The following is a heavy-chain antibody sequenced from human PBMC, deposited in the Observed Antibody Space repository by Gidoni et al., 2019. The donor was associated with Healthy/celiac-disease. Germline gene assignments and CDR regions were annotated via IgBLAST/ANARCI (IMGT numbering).Heavy chain of an antibody. J-gene: IGHJ5*02. CDR2: IYHSGST. D-gene: IGHD2-2*01. CDR1: GGSISSGGYS. CDR3: ARVNVVVPAALEWFDP. V-gene: IGHV4-30-2*01. Sequence: QLQLQESGSGLVKPSQTLSLTCAVSGGSISSGGYSWSWIRQPPGKGLEWIGYIYHSGSTYYNPSLKSRVTISVDRSKNQFSLKLSSVTAADTAVYYCARVNVVVPAALEWFDPWGQGTLVTVSS.